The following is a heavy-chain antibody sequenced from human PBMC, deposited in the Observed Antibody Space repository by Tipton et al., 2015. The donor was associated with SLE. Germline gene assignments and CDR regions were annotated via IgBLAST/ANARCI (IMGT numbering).Heavy chain of an antibody. Sequence: QLVQSGAEVKKPGSSVKVSCKDSGGIFSSYAVTWVRQAPGQGLEWMGGIIPMFGTPNYAQTLQGRVTMTTDTSTSTAYMELRSLRSDDTAVYYCARDVYGSGSSFDYWGQGTLVTVST. CDR2: IIPMFGTP. V-gene: IGHV1-69*06. J-gene: IGHJ4*02. CDR1: GGIFSSYA. CDR3: ARDVYGSGSSFDY. D-gene: IGHD3-10*01.